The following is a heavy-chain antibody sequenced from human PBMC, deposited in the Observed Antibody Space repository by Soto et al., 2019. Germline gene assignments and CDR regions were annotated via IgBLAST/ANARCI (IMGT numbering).Heavy chain of an antibody. D-gene: IGHD2-8*01. V-gene: IGHV3-48*02. CDR1: GFTFSTYS. Sequence: PGVSRRLSCAASGFTFSTYSINWVRQAPGKGLERLSYISDNSSVIYYADAVKCRFNISRDNAKNSLYLQMNSLRDQDTAVYSSARARDAYCSKGICSGPYCDCWRQGTLGTVAS. CDR2: ISDNSSVI. J-gene: IGHJ4*02. CDR3: ARARDAYCSKGICSGPYCDC.